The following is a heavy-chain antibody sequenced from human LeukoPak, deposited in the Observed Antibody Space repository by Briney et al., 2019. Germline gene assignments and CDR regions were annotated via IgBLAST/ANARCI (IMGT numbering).Heavy chain of an antibody. V-gene: IGHV3-21*01. CDR3: ASLMVRGVIKPDY. CDR1: GFTFSSYS. J-gene: IGHJ4*02. D-gene: IGHD3-10*01. CDR2: ISSSSSYI. Sequence: GGSLRLSCAASGFTFSSYSMNWVRQAPGKGLEWVSSISSSSSYIYYADSVKGRFTISRDNAKNSLYLQMNSLRAEDTAVYYCASLMVRGVIKPDYWGQGTLVTVSS.